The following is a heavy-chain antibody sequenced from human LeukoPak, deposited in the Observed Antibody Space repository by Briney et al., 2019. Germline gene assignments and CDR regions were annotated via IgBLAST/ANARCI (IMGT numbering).Heavy chain of an antibody. CDR2: VYAVDSDT. CDR1: GYIFTNEW. J-gene: IGHJ6*03. V-gene: IGHV5-51*01. D-gene: IGHD2-2*01. CDR3: VRSPAVGYERPGLYFYYMDV. Sequence: GESLKISCKGSGYIFTNEWIGWVRQMPGKGLEWIGTVYAVDSDTRYSPSFEGQVTISADKYINTGYLQRSSLKASDTAIYYCVRSPAVGYERPGLYFYYMDVWGKGTPVTVSS.